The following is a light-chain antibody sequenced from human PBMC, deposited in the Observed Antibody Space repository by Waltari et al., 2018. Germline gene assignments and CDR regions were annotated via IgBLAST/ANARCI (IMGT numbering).Light chain of an antibody. CDR3: QQFDTFPLT. CDR1: QAISSW. J-gene: IGKJ1*01. Sequence: DIQMTQSPSSVSASVGDRVTITCRASQAISSWLAWYQQKPGKAPKLLIYAASSLQSGVPSRFSGSGFGTDFTLTISSLQPEDFATYFCQQFDTFPLTFGQGTKVEIK. V-gene: IGKV1-12*01. CDR2: AAS.